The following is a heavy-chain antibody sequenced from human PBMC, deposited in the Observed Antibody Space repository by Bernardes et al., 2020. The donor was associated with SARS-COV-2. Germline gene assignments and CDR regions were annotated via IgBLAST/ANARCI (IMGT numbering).Heavy chain of an antibody. V-gene: IGHV3-23*01. D-gene: IGHD6-13*01. CDR1: GFGFTFSNYA. CDR2: IIGSRDGTT. CDR3: AKDGGSSWQGAFDS. J-gene: IGHJ4*02. Sequence: GGSLRLSCEVSGFGFTFSNYAMSWVRQAPGKGLEWISRIIGSRDGTTSYADSVKGRFTISRDKSKNTLYLQMNNLRAEDTAVYYCAKDGGSSWQGAFDSWGQGTLVTVSS.